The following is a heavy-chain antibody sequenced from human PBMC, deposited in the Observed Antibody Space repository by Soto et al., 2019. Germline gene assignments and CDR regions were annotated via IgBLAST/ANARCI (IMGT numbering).Heavy chain of an antibody. CDR3: AKGSYPPSLWFGELGVISYFDY. CDR2: ISSSSTI. V-gene: IGHV3-48*02. CDR1: GFTFSSYS. Sequence: GGSLRLSCAASGFTFSSYSMNWDRQAPGKGLEWVSYISSSSTIYYADSVKGRFTISRDNAKNSLYLQMNSLRDEDTAVYYCAKGSYPPSLWFGELGVISYFDYWGQGTLVTVSS. J-gene: IGHJ4*02. D-gene: IGHD3-10*01.